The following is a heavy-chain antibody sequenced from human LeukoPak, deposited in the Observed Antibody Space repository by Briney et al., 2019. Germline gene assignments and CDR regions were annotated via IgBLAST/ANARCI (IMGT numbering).Heavy chain of an antibody. Sequence: PGRSLRLSCAASGFTFSSYGMHWVRQAPGKGLEWVAVISYDGSNKYYADSVKGRFTISRDNSKNTLYLQMSNLRAEDTAVYYCAKDPVDYYDSSGYYHTLTTGPPTPADYWGQGTLVTVSS. CDR1: GFTFSSYG. V-gene: IGHV3-30*18. CDR3: AKDPVDYYDSSGYYHTLTTGPPTPADY. D-gene: IGHD3-22*01. CDR2: ISYDGSNK. J-gene: IGHJ4*02.